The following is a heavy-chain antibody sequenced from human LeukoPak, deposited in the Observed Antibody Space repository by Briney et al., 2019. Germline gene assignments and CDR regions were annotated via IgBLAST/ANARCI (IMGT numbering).Heavy chain of an antibody. J-gene: IGHJ3*02. CDR1: GGTFSSYA. Sequence: GASVKVSCKASGGTFSSYAISWVRQAPGQGLEWMGGIIPIFGTANYAQKFQGRVTITADESTSTAYMELSSLRSEDTAVYYCARVNPKEVVPAFDIWGQGTMVTVSS. D-gene: IGHD2-21*01. CDR3: ARVNPKEVVPAFDI. CDR2: IIPIFGTA. V-gene: IGHV1-69*13.